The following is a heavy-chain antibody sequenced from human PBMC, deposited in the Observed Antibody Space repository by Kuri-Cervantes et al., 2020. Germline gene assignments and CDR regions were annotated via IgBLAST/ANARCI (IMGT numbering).Heavy chain of an antibody. CDR2: IKQDGSEK. CDR3: ARYYYDSSGSDY. J-gene: IGHJ4*02. Sequence: GGSLRLSCAASGFTFSLYWMSWVRQAPGKGLEWVANIKQDGSEKYYVDSVKGRFTISRDNAENSLYLQMNSLRAEDTAVYYCARYYYDSSGSDYWGQGTLVTVSS. CDR1: GFTFSLYW. V-gene: IGHV3-7*01. D-gene: IGHD3-22*01.